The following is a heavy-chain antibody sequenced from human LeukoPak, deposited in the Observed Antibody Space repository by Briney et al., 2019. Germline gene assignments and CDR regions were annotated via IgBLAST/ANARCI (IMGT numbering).Heavy chain of an antibody. V-gene: IGHV1-18*01. Sequence: ASVKVSCKASRYTFTSYGISWVRQAPGQGLEWMGWISAYNGNTNYAQKLQGRVTMTTDTSTSTAYMELSSLRSEDTAVYYCARESEYDRGGATRAFDIWGQGTMVTVSS. D-gene: IGHD1-26*01. CDR3: ARESEYDRGGATRAFDI. CDR1: RYTFTSYG. J-gene: IGHJ3*02. CDR2: ISAYNGNT.